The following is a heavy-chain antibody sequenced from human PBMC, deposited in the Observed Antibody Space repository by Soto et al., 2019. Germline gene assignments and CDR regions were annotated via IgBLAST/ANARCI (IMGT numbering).Heavy chain of an antibody. V-gene: IGHV3-74*01. D-gene: IGHD3-10*01. CDR2: INSDEIST. J-gene: IGHJ5*02. Sequence: EVQLVESGGGLVQPGGSLRLSCVASGFTFSTYWMHWVRQAPGKGLVWVSRINSDEISTNYGDCVKGRFTISRDNAKNTVYLEKDSLRVEGTAVYYCARGGSNDHMLRGVVKAFDPWGQGTLVTVSS. CDR3: ARGGSNDHMLRGVVKAFDP. CDR1: GFTFSTYW.